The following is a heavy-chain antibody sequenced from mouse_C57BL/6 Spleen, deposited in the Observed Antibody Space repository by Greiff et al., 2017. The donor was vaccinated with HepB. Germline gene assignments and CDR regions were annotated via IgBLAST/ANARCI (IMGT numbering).Heavy chain of an antibody. CDR2: IWRGGST. Sequence: QVQLQQSGPGLVQPSQSLSITCTVSGFSLTSYGVHWVRQSPGKGLEWLGVIWRGGSTDYNAAFMSRLSITKDNSKSQVFFKMNSLQADDTAIYYCAKTGMITRYYAMDYWGQGTSVTVSS. CDR3: AKTGMITRYYAMDY. D-gene: IGHD2-4*01. CDR1: GFSLTSYG. V-gene: IGHV2-5*01. J-gene: IGHJ4*01.